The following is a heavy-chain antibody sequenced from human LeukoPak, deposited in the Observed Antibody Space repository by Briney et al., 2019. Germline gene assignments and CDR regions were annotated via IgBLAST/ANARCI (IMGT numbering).Heavy chain of an antibody. CDR3: AKEKSQGLGACDM. CDR1: GFTFSSYV. D-gene: IGHD3/OR15-3a*01. J-gene: IGHJ3*02. CDR2: IWHDGSKK. Sequence: PGGSLRLSCAASGFTFSSYVMHWVCQAPGKGLEWVAVIWHDGSKKDYADSVKGRFTISRDNSKNTLYLQMNSLRAEDTAVYYCAKEKSQGLGACDMWGQGTMVTVSS. V-gene: IGHV3-33*06.